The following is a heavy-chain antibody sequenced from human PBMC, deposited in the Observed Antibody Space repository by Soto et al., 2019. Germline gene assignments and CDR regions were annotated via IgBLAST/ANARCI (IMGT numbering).Heavy chain of an antibody. CDR2: INAGNGNT. V-gene: IGHV1-3*01. Sequence: GASVKVSCKASGYTFTSYAMHWVRQAPGQRLEWMGWINAGNGNTKYSQKFQGRVTITRDTSASTAYMELSSLRSEDTAVYYCARVLPKEGRPYCSSTSCYLRAFDIWGQGTMVTVSS. CDR1: GYTFTSYA. CDR3: ARVLPKEGRPYCSSTSCYLRAFDI. J-gene: IGHJ3*02. D-gene: IGHD2-2*01.